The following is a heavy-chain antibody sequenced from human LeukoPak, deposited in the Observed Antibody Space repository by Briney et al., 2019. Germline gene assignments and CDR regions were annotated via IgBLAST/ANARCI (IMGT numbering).Heavy chain of an antibody. Sequence: SGGSLRLSCAASGFTFSAYSMNWVRQAPGKGLDWVSYISSRSFTMYYADSVKGRFTISRDNAKNSLYLEMNSLRDEDTAVYYCARSVIAVAGYDAFDIWGQGTVVTVSS. J-gene: IGHJ3*02. CDR1: GFTFSAYS. CDR2: ISSRSFTM. D-gene: IGHD6-19*01. CDR3: ARSVIAVAGYDAFDI. V-gene: IGHV3-48*02.